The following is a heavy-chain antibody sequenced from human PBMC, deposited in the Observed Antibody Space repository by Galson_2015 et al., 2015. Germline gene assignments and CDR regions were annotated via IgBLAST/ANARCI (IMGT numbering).Heavy chain of an antibody. CDR1: GYTFTSYG. CDR3: ASSWGDDSSGYLPFDY. Sequence: SVKVSCKASGYTFTSYGISWGRQAPGQGLEWMGWISAYNGNTNYAQKLQGRVTMTTDTSTSTAYMKLRSLRSDDTAVYYCASSWGDDSSGYLPFDYWGQGTLVTVSS. V-gene: IGHV1-18*04. CDR2: ISAYNGNT. J-gene: IGHJ4*02. D-gene: IGHD3-22*01.